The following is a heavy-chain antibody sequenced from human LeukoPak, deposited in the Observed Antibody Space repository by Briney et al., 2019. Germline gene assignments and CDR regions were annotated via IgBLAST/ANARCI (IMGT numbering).Heavy chain of an antibody. CDR3: GKEGGA. V-gene: IGHV3-23*01. CDR1: GFTVSSNY. D-gene: IGHD3-16*01. CDR2: IGGRGGST. Sequence: SGGSLRLSCAASGFTVSSNYMSWVRQAPGKGPEWVSAIGGRGGSTYYADSLGGRFTISRDNSKDMLYLQMNSLKVEDTATYYRGKEGGAWGQGTKVTVSS. J-gene: IGHJ5*02.